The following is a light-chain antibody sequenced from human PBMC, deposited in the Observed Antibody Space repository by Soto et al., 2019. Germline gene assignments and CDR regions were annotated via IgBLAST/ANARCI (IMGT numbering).Light chain of an antibody. CDR1: SSDVGTYNF. J-gene: IGLJ3*02. Sequence: QSALTQPASVSGSPGQSITISCTGTSSDVGTYNFVSWYQQHPGKAPKLMIYEVSSRPSGVSNRFSGSKSGNMASLTISGLQAEDEADYYCSSYSSTSTPWVFGGGTKVTVL. CDR3: SSYSSTSTPWV. CDR2: EVS. V-gene: IGLV2-14*01.